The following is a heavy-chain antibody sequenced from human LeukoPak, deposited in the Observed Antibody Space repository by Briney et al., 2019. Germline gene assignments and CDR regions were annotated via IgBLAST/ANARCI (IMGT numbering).Heavy chain of an antibody. Sequence: PGGTLRLSCSASGFTFSNYAMYWVRQAPGKGLEYVSAISSNGGSTYYADSVKGRFTISRDNSKNTLYLQMSSLRAEDTAVYYGVKELYYGGNSLGCWGQGTLVTVSS. V-gene: IGHV3-64D*09. J-gene: IGHJ4*02. CDR1: GFTFSNYA. CDR3: VKELYYGGNSLGC. CDR2: ISSNGGST. D-gene: IGHD4-23*01.